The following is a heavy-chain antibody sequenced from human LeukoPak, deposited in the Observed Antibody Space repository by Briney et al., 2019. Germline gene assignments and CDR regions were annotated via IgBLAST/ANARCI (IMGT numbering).Heavy chain of an antibody. Sequence: AGGSLGLSCAASGLILSSNWMGWVRQAPGKGLEGVATIKEDGSQKYYVCSVKGRFTISRDNAKYSLYLQMNSLRAEDTAVYYCAREALYGGNRGFDYWGQGILVTVSS. V-gene: IGHV3-7*05. J-gene: IGHJ4*02. CDR1: GLILSSNW. CDR3: AREALYGGNRGFDY. D-gene: IGHD4/OR15-4a*01. CDR2: IKEDGSQK.